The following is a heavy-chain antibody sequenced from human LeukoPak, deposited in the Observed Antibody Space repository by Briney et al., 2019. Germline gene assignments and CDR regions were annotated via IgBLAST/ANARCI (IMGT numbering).Heavy chain of an antibody. D-gene: IGHD4-17*01. J-gene: IGHJ4*02. CDR1: GYTFTGYY. CDR2: INPNSGGT. CDR3: ASLDGLHDYGDYGDY. Sequence: ASVKVSCKASGYTFTGYYMHWVRQAPGQGLEWMGWINPNSGGTNYAQKFQGGVTMTRDTSISTAYMELSRLRSDDTAVYYCASLDGLHDYGDYGDYWGQGTLVTVSS. V-gene: IGHV1-2*02.